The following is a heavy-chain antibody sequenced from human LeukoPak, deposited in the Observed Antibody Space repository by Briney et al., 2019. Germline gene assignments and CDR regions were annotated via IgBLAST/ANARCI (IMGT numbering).Heavy chain of an antibody. CDR2: IYYSGTT. J-gene: IGHJ4*02. CDR1: GGSISSSNW. V-gene: IGHV4-39*01. CDR3: ARRRLRYFDWLPEGDFDY. D-gene: IGHD3-9*01. Sequence: SETLSLTCAVSGGSISSSNWWSWVRQPPGKGLEWIGSIYYSGTTYYNPSLKSRVTISVDTSKNQFSLKLSSVTAADTAVYYCARRRLRYFDWLPEGDFDYWGQGTLVTVSS.